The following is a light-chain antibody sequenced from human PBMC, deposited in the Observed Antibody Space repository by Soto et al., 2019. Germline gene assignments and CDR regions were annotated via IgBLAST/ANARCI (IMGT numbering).Light chain of an antibody. Sequence: QSALTQPASMSGSPGQSITISCTGTSSDVGNYNLVSWYQQHPGKAPKLIIYEVSKRPSGVSNRFSGSKSGNTASLTISGLQAEDEAEYYCCSYAGSSTLDVFGTGTKLTVL. J-gene: IGLJ1*01. CDR1: SSDVGNYNL. CDR2: EVS. V-gene: IGLV2-23*02. CDR3: CSYAGSSTLDV.